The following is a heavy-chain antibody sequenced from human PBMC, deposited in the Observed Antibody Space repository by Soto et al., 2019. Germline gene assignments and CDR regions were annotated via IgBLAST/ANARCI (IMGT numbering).Heavy chain of an antibody. CDR2: IIPIFGTA. J-gene: IGHJ6*02. D-gene: IGHD6-13*01. Sequence: SVKVSCKASGGTFSSYAISWVRQAPGQGLEWMGGIIPIFGTANYAQKFQGRVTITADESTSTAYMELSSLRSEDTAVYYCAATPYSSIYYYYYYGMDVWGQGTTVTVS. CDR3: AATPYSSIYYYYYYGMDV. V-gene: IGHV1-69*13. CDR1: GGTFSSYA.